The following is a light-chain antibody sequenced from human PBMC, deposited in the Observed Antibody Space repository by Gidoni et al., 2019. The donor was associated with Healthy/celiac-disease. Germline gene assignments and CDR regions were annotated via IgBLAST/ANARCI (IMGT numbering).Light chain of an antibody. V-gene: IGKV3-11*01. CDR2: DAS. CDR1: QSVSSY. J-gene: IGKJ5*01. Sequence: EIVLTHSPAPLSLSPGERATLSCSASQSVSSYLAWYQQKPGQATRLLIYDASNRATGLPARFSGSVSGTDFTLTISSLEPEDFAVYYCQQRSNWPPWITFGQXTRLEIK. CDR3: QQRSNWPPWIT.